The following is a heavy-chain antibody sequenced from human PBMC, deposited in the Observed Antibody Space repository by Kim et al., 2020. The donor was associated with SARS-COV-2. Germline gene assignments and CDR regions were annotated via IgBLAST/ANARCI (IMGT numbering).Heavy chain of an antibody. V-gene: IGHV3-53*04. CDR2: IYVDGDT. CDR3: ARGWDYGSGSYYDGRFVFNI. J-gene: IGHJ3*02. CDR1: GLTVSSNY. D-gene: IGHD3-10*01. Sequence: GGSLRLSCAASGLTVSSNYMSWVRQAPGKELEWVAVIYVDGDTYYADSVKGRFTISRHNSKNTLYLQMNSLRLEDTAVYYCARGWDYGSGSYYDGRFVFNIWGQGTKVTVSS.